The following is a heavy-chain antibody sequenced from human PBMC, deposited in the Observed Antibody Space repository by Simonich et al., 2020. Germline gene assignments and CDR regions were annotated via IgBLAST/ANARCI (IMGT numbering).Heavy chain of an antibody. CDR3: ARANERDY. CDR2: ISSISSSI. Sequence: EVQLVESGGGLVKPGGSLRLSCAASGFTFSSYSMNWVRQAPGKGLGWTSSISSISSSIYDADSVKGRFTITRDNAKNSLYLQMNSLRAEDTAVYYCARANERDYWGQGTLVTVSS. CDR1: GFTFSSYS. D-gene: IGHD1-1*01. V-gene: IGHV3-21*01. J-gene: IGHJ4*02.